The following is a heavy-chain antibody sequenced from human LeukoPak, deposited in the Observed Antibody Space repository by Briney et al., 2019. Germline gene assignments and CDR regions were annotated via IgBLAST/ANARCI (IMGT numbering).Heavy chain of an antibody. CDR2: VYYSGST. V-gene: IGHV4-39*01. J-gene: IGHJ3*02. Sequence: SGTLSLTCTVSGGSISDTKYFWGWIRQPPGMGLVWIGSVYYSGSTLDTPSLKSRVAISVDTSRSHFSLNVTSVTAADTAMYYCARHMKWPQVRGDAFDIWGQGTMVTVSS. CDR1: GGSISDTKYF. D-gene: IGHD5-12*01. CDR3: ARHMKWPQVRGDAFDI.